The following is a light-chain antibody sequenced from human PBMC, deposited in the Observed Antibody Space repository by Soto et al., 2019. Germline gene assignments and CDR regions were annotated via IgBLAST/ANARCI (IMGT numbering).Light chain of an antibody. CDR2: EVN. V-gene: IGLV2-14*01. CDR3: SAHTTTTTVYV. CDR1: SSDVASSNY. Sequence: QSALTHPASVSGSPGQSITISCTGTSSDVASSNYVSCYQQQPGQAPKLMIYEVNNRPSGVSDRCSGSKSGNTASLTISGLQAEDEADYYCSAHTTTTTVYVFGTGTKVTVL. J-gene: IGLJ1*01.